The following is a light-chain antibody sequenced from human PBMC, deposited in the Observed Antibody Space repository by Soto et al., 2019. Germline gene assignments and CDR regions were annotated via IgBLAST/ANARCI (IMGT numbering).Light chain of an antibody. J-gene: IGLJ1*01. V-gene: IGLV3-25*02. CDR1: ALPNQY. CDR2: KGS. CDR3: QSADSRGSYYV. Sequence: SYELTQPPSVSVSPGQTARITCSGDALPNQYAYWYQQRPGQAPVLVIYKGSERPSGIPERFSGSSSGTTVTLTISGAQAEDEADYYCQSADSRGSYYVFGTGTKLTVL.